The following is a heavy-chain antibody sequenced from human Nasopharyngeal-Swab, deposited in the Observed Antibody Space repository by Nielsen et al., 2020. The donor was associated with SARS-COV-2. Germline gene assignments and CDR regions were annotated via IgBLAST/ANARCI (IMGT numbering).Heavy chain of an antibody. V-gene: IGHV4-34*01. CDR3: ARARYYGSGSYSNWSDP. CDR2: INHSGST. CDR1: GGSFSGYY. Sequence: SETLSLTCAVYGGSFSGYYWSWIRQPPGKGLEWIGEINHSGSTNYNPSLKSRVTISVDTSKNQFSLKLSSVTAADTAVYYCARARYYGSGSYSNWSDPWGQGTLVTVSS. J-gene: IGHJ5*02. D-gene: IGHD3-10*01.